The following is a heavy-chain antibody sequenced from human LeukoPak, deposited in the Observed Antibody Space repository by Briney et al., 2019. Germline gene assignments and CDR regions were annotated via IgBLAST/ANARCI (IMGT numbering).Heavy chain of an antibody. V-gene: IGHV3-21*01. CDR2: ISSSSSYI. Sequence: GGSLRLSCAASGFTFSSYSMNWVRRAPGKGLEWVSSISSSSSYIYYADSVKGRFTISRDNAKNSLYLQMNSLRAEDTAVYRCTTMANFDYWGQGTLVTVSS. J-gene: IGHJ4*02. CDR1: GFTFSSYS. CDR3: TTMANFDY. D-gene: IGHD3-10*01.